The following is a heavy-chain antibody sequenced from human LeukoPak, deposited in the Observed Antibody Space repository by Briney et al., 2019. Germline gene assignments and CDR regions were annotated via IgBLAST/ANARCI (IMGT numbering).Heavy chain of an antibody. V-gene: IGHV4-34*01. Sequence: PSETLSLTCAVYGGSFSGYYWSWIRQPPGKGLEWIGEINHSGSTNYNPSLKSRVTISVDPSKNQFSLKLSSVTAADTAVYYCARARGQWLVRSFVYWGQGTLVTVSS. D-gene: IGHD6-19*01. CDR2: INHSGST. CDR3: ARARGQWLVRSFVY. CDR1: GGSFSGYY. J-gene: IGHJ4*02.